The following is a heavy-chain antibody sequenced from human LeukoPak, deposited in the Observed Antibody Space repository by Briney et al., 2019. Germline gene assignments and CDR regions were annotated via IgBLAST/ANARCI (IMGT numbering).Heavy chain of an antibody. V-gene: IGHV4-34*01. CDR2: INHSGST. J-gene: IGHJ5*02. CDR3: LRLGELLSFDP. D-gene: IGHD3-10*01. Sequence: PSETLSLTCAVYGGSFSGYYWSWIRQPPGKGLEWIGEINHSGSTNYNPSLKSRVTISVDTSKNQFSLKLSSVTAADTAVYYFLRLGELLSFDPWGQGTLVTVSS. CDR1: GGSFSGYY.